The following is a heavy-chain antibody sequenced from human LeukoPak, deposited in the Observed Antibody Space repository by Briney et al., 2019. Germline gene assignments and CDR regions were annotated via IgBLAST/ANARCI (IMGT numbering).Heavy chain of an antibody. CDR2: INPNSGGT. CDR3: AITAAELHLNDYYYMDV. CDR1: GYTFTDYY. D-gene: IGHD2-2*01. Sequence: VAAVKVSCKPSGYTFTDYYMHEVRQAPPQGREWMGWINPNSGGTNYAQKFQGRVTMTRDTSISTVYMELSRLRSDDTAVYYCAITAAELHLNDYYYMDVWGKGTTVTVSS. V-gene: IGHV1-2*02. J-gene: IGHJ6*03.